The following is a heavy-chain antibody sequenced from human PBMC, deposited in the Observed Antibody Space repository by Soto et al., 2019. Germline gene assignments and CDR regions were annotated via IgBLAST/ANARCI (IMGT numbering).Heavy chain of an antibody. Sequence: EVQLVQSGPEVKKPGESLKISCEASGYRFTSYWIAWVRQMPGKGLEWMGLIYPGDSETRYSLYFQGEGTISVDKSINTGYLHWSSLKASDTAMYFCGRPEHYYGTGSDAGSMDVWGQGTTVTVS. CDR1: GYRFTSYW. J-gene: IGHJ6*02. CDR3: GRPEHYYGTGSDAGSMDV. D-gene: IGHD3-10*01. V-gene: IGHV5-51*01. CDR2: IYPGDSET.